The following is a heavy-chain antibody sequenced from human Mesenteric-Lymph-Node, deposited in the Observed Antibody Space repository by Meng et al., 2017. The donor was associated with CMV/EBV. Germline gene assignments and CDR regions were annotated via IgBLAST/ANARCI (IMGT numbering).Heavy chain of an antibody. D-gene: IGHD6-19*01. Sequence: GRSLKISCATSGFPFDDCAMHWVRQGPGKGLEWVAGISYNGGNTGYAESVKGRFTISRDNAKNTVSLQMNSLRTEDTAIYYCAKDAYSSGWRYFDFWGQGKEVTVSS. CDR2: ISYNGGNT. CDR3: AKDAYSSGWRYFDF. CDR1: GFPFDDCA. V-gene: IGHV3-9*01. J-gene: IGHJ4*02.